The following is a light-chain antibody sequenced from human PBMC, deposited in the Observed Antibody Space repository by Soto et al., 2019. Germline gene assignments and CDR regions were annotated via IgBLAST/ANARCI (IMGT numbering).Light chain of an antibody. Sequence: DVVLTQSPLSLPVTLGQSASISCRASHSLQHSDGRTILNWLQQRPGQSPRRLIYQVSKRDSGVPDKFSGSGSGTNFTLKITRMEAEDVAIYYCLQGTHWPWTFGQGTKVKI. CDR1: HSLQHSDGRTI. CDR3: LQGTHWPWT. J-gene: IGKJ1*01. V-gene: IGKV2-30*02. CDR2: QVS.